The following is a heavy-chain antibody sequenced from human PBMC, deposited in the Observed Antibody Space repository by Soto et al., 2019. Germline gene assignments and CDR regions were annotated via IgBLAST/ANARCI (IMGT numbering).Heavy chain of an antibody. V-gene: IGHV3-7*03. J-gene: IGHJ4*02. D-gene: IGHD2-15*01. CDR3: AREERVDLHPFDY. Sequence: EVQLLESGGDLVQPGGSLRLSCVASGITFGSRAMSWVRQAPGEGLEWVANIKQDGSEKYYVDSVKGRFTISRDNAKNSLYLQMNSLRAEDTAVYYCAREERVDLHPFDYWGQGTLVTVSS. CDR2: IKQDGSEK. CDR1: GITFGSRA.